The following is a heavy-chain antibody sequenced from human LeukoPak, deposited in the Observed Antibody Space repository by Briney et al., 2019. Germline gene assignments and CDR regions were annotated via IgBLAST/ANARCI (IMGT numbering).Heavy chain of an antibody. CDR1: GFTFSSYA. CDR3: ARVGDTDVFDI. J-gene: IGHJ3*02. Sequence: GGSLRLSCAASGFTFSSYAMHWVRQAPGKGLEYVSAISRNGVSTYYANSVKGRFTISRDNSKNTLVLQMGSLRAEDMAVYYCARVGDTDVFDIWGQGTMVTVSS. CDR2: ISRNGVST. V-gene: IGHV3-64*01. D-gene: IGHD2-21*02.